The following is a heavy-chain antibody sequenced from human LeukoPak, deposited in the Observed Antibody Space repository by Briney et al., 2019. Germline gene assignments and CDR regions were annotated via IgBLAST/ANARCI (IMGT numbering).Heavy chain of an antibody. Sequence: KSGGSLRLSCAASGFTFSSYSMNWVRQAPGKGLEWVSSISSSSSYIYYADSVKGRFTISRDNAKNSLYLQMNSLRAEDTAVYYCARGSGYSYGPDYWGQGTLVTVSS. V-gene: IGHV3-21*01. D-gene: IGHD5-18*01. J-gene: IGHJ4*02. CDR3: ARGSGYSYGPDY. CDR1: GFTFSSYS. CDR2: ISSSSSYI.